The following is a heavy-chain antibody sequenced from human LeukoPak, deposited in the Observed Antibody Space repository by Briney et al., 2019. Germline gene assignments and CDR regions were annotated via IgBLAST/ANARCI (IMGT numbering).Heavy chain of an antibody. CDR1: GYTFTGYY. Sequence: ASVKVSCKASGYTFTGYYMHWVRQAPGQGIEWMGWINPNSGGTNYAQKFEGRVTMTRDTSIRTAYMELSRLRPDDTAVYYCARTSNKWGAFDIWGQGTMVTVSS. J-gene: IGHJ3*02. CDR2: INPNSGGT. V-gene: IGHV1-2*02. D-gene: IGHD1-26*01. CDR3: ARTSNKWGAFDI.